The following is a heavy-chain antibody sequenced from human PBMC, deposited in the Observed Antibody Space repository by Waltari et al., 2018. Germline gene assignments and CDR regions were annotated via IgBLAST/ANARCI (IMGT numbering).Heavy chain of an antibody. CDR2: ISGSGNTI. J-gene: IGHJ4*02. V-gene: IGHV3-48*03. CDR3: ARDYIYGGFFED. Sequence: DVQLVESGGGLVQLGGELSLSCAAHGFTFHCYGMNWVRQAPGKGLEWVSYISGSGNTIAYGDSLKGRFTVSRDNAQNSLFLQMHSLRADDTAVYYCARDYIYGGFFEDWGQGSLVTVSS. D-gene: IGHD3-3*01. CDR1: GFTFHCYG.